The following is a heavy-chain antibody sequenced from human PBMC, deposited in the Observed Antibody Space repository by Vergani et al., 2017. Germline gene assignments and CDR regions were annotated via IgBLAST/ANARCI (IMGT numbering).Heavy chain of an antibody. CDR3: ATDRPIAAAGPSPYYYYYGMDV. CDR2: FDLEDGET. D-gene: IGHD6-13*01. CDR1: GYTLTELS. Sequence: QVQLVQSGAEVKKPVASVTVSCKVSGYTLTELSMHWVRQAPGKGLEWMGGFDLEDGETIYAQKFQGRVTMTEDTSTDTAYMELSSLRSEDTAVYYCATDRPIAAAGPSPYYYYYGMDVGSQGSTVTVSS. J-gene: IGHJ6*02. V-gene: IGHV1-24*01.